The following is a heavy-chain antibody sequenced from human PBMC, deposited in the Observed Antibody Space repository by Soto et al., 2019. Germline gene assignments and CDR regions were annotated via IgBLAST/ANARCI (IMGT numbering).Heavy chain of an antibody. J-gene: IGHJ4*02. V-gene: IGHV4-39*01. D-gene: IGHD6-19*01. Sequence: QLQLQESGPGLVRPSETLSLICTVSGGSITRNDHYWGWIRQSPGKGLEWIGDIKSSGSTNYNLSLKSRVSMSVETSKNQFALKMNSVTAADTAVYYCARLGSSGWYQVSSFEYWGQATLVTVSS. CDR2: IKSSGST. CDR3: ARLGSSGWYQVSSFEY. CDR1: GGSITRNDHY.